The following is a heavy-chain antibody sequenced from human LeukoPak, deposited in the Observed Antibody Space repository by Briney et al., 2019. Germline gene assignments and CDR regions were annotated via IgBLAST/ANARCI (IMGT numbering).Heavy chain of an antibody. Sequence: SETLSLTCSVSGDSINNYFWNWIRQPPGKELEWIAYTHYTGNTKSNPSLKSRVTTSVDTSKSQFSLKLSSVTAADTAVYYCAKWSSTLKAFDFWGQGILVIVSS. CDR2: THYTGNT. CDR3: AKWSSTLKAFDF. D-gene: IGHD2-8*01. J-gene: IGHJ4*02. V-gene: IGHV4-59*08. CDR1: GDSINNYF.